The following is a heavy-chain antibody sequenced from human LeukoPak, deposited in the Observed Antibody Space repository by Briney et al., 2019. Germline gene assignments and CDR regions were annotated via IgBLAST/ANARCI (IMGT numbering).Heavy chain of an antibody. CDR2: IYPGDSDT. Sequence: GESLKISCQGSGYSFTTYWIGWVRQMPGKGLECMGIIYPGDSDTRYSPSFQGQVTISADKSINTAYLQWSSLKASDTAMYYCARLGTYWSNYYFEYWGQGTLVTVSS. J-gene: IGHJ4*02. CDR3: ARLGTYWSNYYFEY. V-gene: IGHV5-51*01. D-gene: IGHD3-10*01. CDR1: GYSFTTYW.